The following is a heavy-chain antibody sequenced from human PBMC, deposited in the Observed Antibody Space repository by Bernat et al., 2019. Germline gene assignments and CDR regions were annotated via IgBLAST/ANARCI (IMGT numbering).Heavy chain of an antibody. CDR1: GGSISSSSYY. J-gene: IGHJ5*02. Sequence: QLQLQESGPGLVKPSETLSLTCTVSGGSISSSSYYWGWIRQPPGKGLEWIGSIYYSGSTYYNPSLKSRVTISVDTSKNQFSLKLSSVTAADTAVYYRARTSQQLARSARGGFDPWGQGTLVTVSS. D-gene: IGHD6-13*01. CDR2: IYYSGST. V-gene: IGHV4-39*01. CDR3: ARTSQQLARSARGGFDP.